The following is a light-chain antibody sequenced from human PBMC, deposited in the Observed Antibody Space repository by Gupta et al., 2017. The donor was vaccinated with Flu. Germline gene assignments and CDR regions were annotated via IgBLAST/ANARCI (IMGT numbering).Light chain of an antibody. CDR1: QSISSW. V-gene: IGKV1-5*03. CDR3: QQYMSHPYT. Sequence: DIQMTQYPSTLSASVGDRVTITCRASQSISSWLAWYQQKPGKAPSLLIYKASTLQPGVPSRFSGGDSGTEFTLTIRSLQPDDSATYYCQQYMSHPYTFGQGTKLEIK. J-gene: IGKJ2*01. CDR2: KAS.